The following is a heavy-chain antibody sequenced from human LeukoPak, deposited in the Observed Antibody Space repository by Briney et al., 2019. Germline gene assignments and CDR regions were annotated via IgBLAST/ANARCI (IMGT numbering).Heavy chain of an antibody. Sequence: ASVKLSCKASGGTFSNSAISWVRQAPGQGLEWMGGIIPFFGTANYAQKFQGRVTITADESTSTAYMELSSLRSEDTAVYYCARSKNYYDSSGYYYVAGFDYWGQGTLVTVSS. V-gene: IGHV1-69*13. J-gene: IGHJ4*02. D-gene: IGHD3-22*01. CDR3: ARSKNYYDSSGYYYVAGFDY. CDR2: IIPFFGTA. CDR1: GGTFSNSA.